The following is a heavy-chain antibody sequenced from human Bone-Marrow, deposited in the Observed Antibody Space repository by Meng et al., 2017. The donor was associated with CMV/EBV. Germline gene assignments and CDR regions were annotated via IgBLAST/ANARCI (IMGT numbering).Heavy chain of an antibody. CDR3: AKDRLAWGGSYYSLDY. Sequence: GFPFSSYGMHWVRQAPGKGLEWVAVISYDGSNKYYADSVKGRFTISRDNSKNTLYLQMNSLRAEDTAVYYCAKDRLAWGGSYYSLDYWGQGTLVTVSS. CDR1: GFPFSSYG. CDR2: ISYDGSNK. J-gene: IGHJ4*02. V-gene: IGHV3-30*18. D-gene: IGHD1-26*01.